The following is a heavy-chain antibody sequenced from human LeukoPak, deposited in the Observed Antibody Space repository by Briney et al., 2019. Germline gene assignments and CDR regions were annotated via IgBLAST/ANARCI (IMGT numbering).Heavy chain of an antibody. D-gene: IGHD4-11*01. V-gene: IGHV3-33*01. CDR3: ARSRLHARWYFDY. CDR1: EFTFSSYG. Sequence: GGSLRLSCAASEFTFSSYGMHWVRRAPGKGLEGVAVIWYDGSNKYYADSVKGRFTISRDNSKNTLYLQMNSLRAEDTAVYYCARSRLHARWYFDYWGQGTLVTVSS. CDR2: IWYDGSNK. J-gene: IGHJ4*02.